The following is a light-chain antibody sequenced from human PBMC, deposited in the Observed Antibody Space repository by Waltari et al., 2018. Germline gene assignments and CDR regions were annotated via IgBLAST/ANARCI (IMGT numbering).Light chain of an antibody. CDR1: QSISNW. CDR3: QQYNTYPFT. J-gene: IGKJ2*01. CDR2: MAS. V-gene: IGKV1-5*03. Sequence: DIQMTQSPSTLSASIGDRVTITCRASQSISNWLAWYQQIPGKAPKLLIYMASSLETGVPSRFRGSGSGTEVTLTISSLQPGDFATYYCQQYNTYPFTFGLGTKLESK.